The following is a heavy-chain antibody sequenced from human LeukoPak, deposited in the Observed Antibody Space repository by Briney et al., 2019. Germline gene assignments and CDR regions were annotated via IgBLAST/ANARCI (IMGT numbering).Heavy chain of an antibody. Sequence: PSETLSLTCAVYGGSFSGYYWSWIRQPPGKGLEWIGEINHSGSTNYNPSLKSRVTISVDTSKNQFSLKLSSVTAADTAVYYCAREISGLYAFDIWGQGTIVTVSS. D-gene: IGHD3-10*01. CDR1: GGSFSGYY. CDR2: INHSGST. J-gene: IGHJ3*02. V-gene: IGHV4-34*01. CDR3: AREISGLYAFDI.